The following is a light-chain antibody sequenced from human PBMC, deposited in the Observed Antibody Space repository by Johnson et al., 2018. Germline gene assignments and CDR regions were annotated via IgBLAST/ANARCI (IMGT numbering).Light chain of an antibody. CDR1: SSNIGNNY. J-gene: IGLJ1*01. V-gene: IGLV1-51*02. CDR2: ENN. Sequence: QSVLTQPPSVSAAPGQKVTISCSGSSSNIGNNYVSWYQQLPGTAPKLLIYENNKRPSGIPDRFSGSKSGTSATLGITGLQTGDEADYYCGTWDSSLSAVNVFGTGTKGTVL. CDR3: GTWDSSLSAVNV.